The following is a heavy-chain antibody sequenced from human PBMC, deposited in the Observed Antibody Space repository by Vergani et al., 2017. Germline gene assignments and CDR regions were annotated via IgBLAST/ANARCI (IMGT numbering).Heavy chain of an antibody. V-gene: IGHV3-21*01. CDR3: ARDPGSGSYSVYYFDY. CDR1: GFTFSSYS. J-gene: IGHJ4*02. D-gene: IGHD1-26*01. CDR2: ISSSSSYI. Sequence: EVQLVESGGGLVKPGGSLRLSCAASGFTFSSYSMNWVRQAPGKGLELVSSISSSSSYIYYADSVKGRFTISRDNAKNSLYLQMNSLRAEDTAVYYCARDPGSGSYSVYYFDYWGQGTLVNVSS.